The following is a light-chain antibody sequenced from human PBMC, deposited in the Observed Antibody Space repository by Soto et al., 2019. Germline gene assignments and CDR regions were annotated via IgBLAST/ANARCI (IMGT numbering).Light chain of an antibody. CDR3: QQYGSSPPFP. V-gene: IGKV3-20*01. CDR2: RAS. Sequence: EIVLTQSPGTLSLSPGERATLFCRASQTVGSNYLAWYQQKPGQAPTLLIHRASSRANGIPDRFSGSGSGTDFTLTISRLEPEDFAVYYCQQYGSSPPFPFGPWTKVDIK. CDR1: QTVGSNY. J-gene: IGKJ3*01.